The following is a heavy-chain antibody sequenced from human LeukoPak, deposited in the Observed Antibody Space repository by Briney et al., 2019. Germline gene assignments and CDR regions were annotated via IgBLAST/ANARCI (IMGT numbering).Heavy chain of an antibody. CDR3: AREVLSAAFDI. CDR1: GGSISSGGYY. J-gene: IGHJ3*02. V-gene: IGHV4-31*03. D-gene: IGHD2/OR15-2a*01. Sequence: SETLSLTCTVSGGSISSGGYYWSWIRQHPGKGLEWIGYIYYSGSTYYNPSLKSRVTISVDTSKNQFSLKLSSVTAADTAVYYCAREVLSAAFDIWGQGTMVTVSS. CDR2: IYYSGST.